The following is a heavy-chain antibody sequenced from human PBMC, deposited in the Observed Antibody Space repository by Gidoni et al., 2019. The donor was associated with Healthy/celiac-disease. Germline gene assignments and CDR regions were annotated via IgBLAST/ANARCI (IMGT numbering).Heavy chain of an antibody. CDR1: GGSVSSGSYY. V-gene: IGHV4-61*01. CDR2: IYYSGST. J-gene: IGHJ4*02. Sequence: QVQLQASGPGLVKPSETLSLTCTVSGGSVSSGSYYWSWIRQPPGKGLEWIGYIYYSGSTNYNPSLKSRVTISVDTSKNQFSLKLSSVTAADTAVYYCARGTVAGLDYWGQGTLVTVSS. CDR3: ARGTVAGLDY. D-gene: IGHD6-19*01.